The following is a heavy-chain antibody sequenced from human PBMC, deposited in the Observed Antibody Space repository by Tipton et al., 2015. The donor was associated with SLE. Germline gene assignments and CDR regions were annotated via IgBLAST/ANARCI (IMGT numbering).Heavy chain of an antibody. V-gene: IGHV4-61*02. CDR1: GGSISSGSYF. CDR3: ARDKNLNWFDP. J-gene: IGHJ5*02. CDR2: IHTSGGT. Sequence: TLSLTCTLSGGSISSGSYFWTWIRQPAGKGLEWLGRIHTSGGTPYNPSLEGRFTISMDTSKNQFSLKLNSVTAADTAVYYCARDKNLNWFDPWGQGTLITVSS.